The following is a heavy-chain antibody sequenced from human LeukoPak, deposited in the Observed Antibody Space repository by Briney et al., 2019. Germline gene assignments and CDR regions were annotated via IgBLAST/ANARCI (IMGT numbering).Heavy chain of an antibody. Sequence: ASVKVSCKASGYTFTNYYMHWVRQAPGQGLECMGIINPFGGSTNYAQKFQGRVTMTRETSTSTVYMELSSLRSEDTAVYYCARGNLYDSSGGYSYSNWIDTWGQGTLVTVSS. V-gene: IGHV1-46*01. CDR3: ARGNLYDSSGGYSYSNWIDT. D-gene: IGHD3-22*01. CDR1: GYTFTNYY. J-gene: IGHJ5*02. CDR2: INPFGGST.